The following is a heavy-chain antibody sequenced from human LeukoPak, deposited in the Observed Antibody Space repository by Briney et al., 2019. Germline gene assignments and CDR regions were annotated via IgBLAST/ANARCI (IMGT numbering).Heavy chain of an antibody. J-gene: IGHJ4*02. CDR3: AREKDSGYSYLFDY. CDR2: IKQDGSEK. Sequence: PGGSLRLSCAASGFTFSSYRMSWVRQAPGKGLEWVANIKQDGSEKYYVDSVKGRFTISRDNAKNSLYLQMNSLRAEDTAVYYCAREKDSGYSYLFDYWGQGTLVTVPS. D-gene: IGHD5-18*01. CDR1: GFTFSSYR. V-gene: IGHV3-7*01.